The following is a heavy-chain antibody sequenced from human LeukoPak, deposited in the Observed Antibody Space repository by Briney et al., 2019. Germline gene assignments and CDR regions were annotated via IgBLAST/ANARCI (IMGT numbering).Heavy chain of an antibody. CDR2: ISYSGST. V-gene: IGHV4-59*01. CDR1: GASISNFY. Sequence: SETLSLTCTVSGASISNFYWSWIRQPPGKGLEWIGDISYSGSTNYNPSLKSRVTMSVDTSKNQFSLKLRSVTAADTAVYYCARLHCSSPSCHRNWFDPWGQGTPVPVSS. J-gene: IGHJ5*02. CDR3: ARLHCSSPSCHRNWFDP. D-gene: IGHD2-2*01.